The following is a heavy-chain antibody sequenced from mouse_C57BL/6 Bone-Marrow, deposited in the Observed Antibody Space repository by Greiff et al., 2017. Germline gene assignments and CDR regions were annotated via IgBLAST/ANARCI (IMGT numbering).Heavy chain of an antibody. CDR1: GYIFTSYG. CDR3: ARGLYGSSYFYAMDY. J-gene: IGHJ4*01. D-gene: IGHD1-1*01. V-gene: IGHV1-81*01. CDR2: IYPRSGNT. Sequence: VKLMESGAELARPGASVKLSCKASGYIFTSYGISWVKQRTGQGLEWIGEIYPRSGNTYYNEKFKGKATLTADKSSSTAYMELRSLTSEDSAVYFCARGLYGSSYFYAMDYWGQGTSVTVSS.